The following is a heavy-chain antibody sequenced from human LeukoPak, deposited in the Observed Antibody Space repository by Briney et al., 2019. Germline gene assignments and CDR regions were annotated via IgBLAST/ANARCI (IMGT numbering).Heavy chain of an antibody. CDR2: ISSSGSTI. J-gene: IGHJ3*02. V-gene: IGHV3-48*03. CDR3: ARQISPYGSGAFDI. D-gene: IGHD3-3*01. CDR1: GFIFSNYE. Sequence: GGSLRLSCAASGFIFSNYEMNWVRQAPGKGLEWISYISSSGSTIYYADSLKGRFTISRDNAKNSLYLQMNSLRAEDTAVYYCARQISPYGSGAFDIWGQGTMVTVSS.